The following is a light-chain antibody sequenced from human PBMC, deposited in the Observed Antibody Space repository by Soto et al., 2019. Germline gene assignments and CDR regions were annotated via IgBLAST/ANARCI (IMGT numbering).Light chain of an antibody. J-gene: IGLJ1*01. CDR2: EVT. CDR1: SSDVGGYDY. Sequence: QSVLTQPPSASGSPGQSVTISCTGTSSDVGGYDYVSWYQQYPGKTPKLMIFEVTKRPSGVPDRFSGSKSGNTPSLTVSGLQAEDEADYYGLSYAGTAYVFGTGTKLTVL. CDR3: LSYAGTAYV. V-gene: IGLV2-8*01.